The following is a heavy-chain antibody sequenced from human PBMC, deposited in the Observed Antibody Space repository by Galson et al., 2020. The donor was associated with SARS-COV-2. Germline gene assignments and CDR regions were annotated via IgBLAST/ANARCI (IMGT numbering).Heavy chain of an antibody. D-gene: IGHD3-10*01. V-gene: IGHV3-15*01. CDR2: IKSKTDGGTT. CDR1: GFTFSNAW. Sequence: GESLKISCAASGFTFSNAWMSWVRQAPGKGLEWVGRIKSKTDGGTTDYDAPVKGRFTISRDDSKNTLYLQMNSLKTEDTAVYYCTTEYYYGSGSYYSVDLPSPPNLFDPWGQGTLVTVSS. CDR3: TTEYYYGSGSYYSVDLPSPPNLFDP. J-gene: IGHJ5*02.